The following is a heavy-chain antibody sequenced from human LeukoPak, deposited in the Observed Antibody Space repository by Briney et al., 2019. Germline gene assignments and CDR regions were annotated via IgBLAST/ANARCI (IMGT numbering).Heavy chain of an antibody. CDR2: ISWDGGST. CDR3: AKELRLGELSLYRGGGIDY. V-gene: IGHV3-43*01. Sequence: GGSLRLSCAASGFTFDDYTMHWVRQAPGKGLEWVSLISWDGGSTYYADSVKGRFTISRDNSKNSLYLKMNSLRTEDTALYYCAKELRLGELSLYRGGGIDYWGQGTLVTVSS. J-gene: IGHJ4*02. CDR1: GFTFDDYT. D-gene: IGHD3-16*02.